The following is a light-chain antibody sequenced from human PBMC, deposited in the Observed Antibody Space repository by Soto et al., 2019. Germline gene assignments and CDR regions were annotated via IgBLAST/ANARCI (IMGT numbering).Light chain of an antibody. Sequence: EIVLTQSPGTLSLSPGESATLSCRASQSVNSNYLAWYQQKPGQARRLLIYAASSRATGIPDRFNGTGSGTDFTLAICRLEPEDFAVYFCQQYVSSVYTFGQGTNLEIK. CDR2: AAS. CDR3: QQYVSSVYT. V-gene: IGKV3-20*01. CDR1: QSVNSNY. J-gene: IGKJ2*01.